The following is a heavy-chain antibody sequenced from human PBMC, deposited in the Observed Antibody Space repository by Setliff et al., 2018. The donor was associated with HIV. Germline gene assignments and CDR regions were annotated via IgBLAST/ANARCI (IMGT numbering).Heavy chain of an antibody. V-gene: IGHV1-8*02. CDR2: MNPNSGNT. J-gene: IGHJ3*02. Sequence: ASVKVSCKASGYIFTDYYIHWVRQASGQGLEWMGWMNPNSGNTGYAQKFQGRLAMTRNTSIDTAYMELSSLTSEDTAVYYCASDWELGHGFYIWGQGTMVTVSS. CDR3: ASDWELGHGFYI. CDR1: GYIFTDYY. D-gene: IGHD3-10*01.